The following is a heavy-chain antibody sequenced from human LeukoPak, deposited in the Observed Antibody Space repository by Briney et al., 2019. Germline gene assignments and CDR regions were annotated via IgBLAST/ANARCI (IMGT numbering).Heavy chain of an antibody. CDR2: IKKDGSEK. J-gene: IGHJ4*02. Sequence: QAGGSLRLSCAASGFTFSSYWMSWVRQAPRKGLELVAYIKKDGSEKHYVDSVKGRFNISRDNAKNSLYLQMNSLRAEDTAVYYCARDLYRIVVVPHYFDYWGQGTLVTVSS. D-gene: IGHD3-22*01. CDR1: GFTFSSYW. CDR3: ARDLYRIVVVPHYFDY. V-gene: IGHV3-7*01.